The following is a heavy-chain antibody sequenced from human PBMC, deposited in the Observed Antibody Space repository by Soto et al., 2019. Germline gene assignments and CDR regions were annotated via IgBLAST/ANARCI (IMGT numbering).Heavy chain of an antibody. V-gene: IGHV4-31*03. CDR3: ARDVALRGYCSGGSSYSSAAFDI. J-gene: IGHJ3*02. CDR1: GGSISSGGYY. CDR2: IYYSGST. Sequence: QVQLQESGPGLVKPSQTLSLTCTVSGGSISSGGYYWSWIRQHPGKGLEWIGYIYYSGSTYYNPSLKWRMTIAVDTAKNPVAPKLSSVTAADTAVYYCARDVALRGYCSGGSSYSSAAFDIWGQGTMVTVSS. D-gene: IGHD2-15*01.